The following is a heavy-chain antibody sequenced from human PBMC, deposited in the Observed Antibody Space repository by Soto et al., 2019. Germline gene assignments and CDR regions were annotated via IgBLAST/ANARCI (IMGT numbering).Heavy chain of an antibody. CDR2: IKSKTDGGTT. CDR3: TTDRWEPQRADAFDI. CDR1: GFTFSNAW. D-gene: IGHD1-26*01. V-gene: IGHV3-15*07. J-gene: IGHJ3*02. Sequence: PGGSLRLSCAASGFTFSNAWMNWARQAPGKGLEWVGRIKSKTDGGTTDYAAPVKGRFTISRDDSKNTLYLQMNSLKTEDTAVYYCTTDRWEPQRADAFDIWGQGTMVTVSS.